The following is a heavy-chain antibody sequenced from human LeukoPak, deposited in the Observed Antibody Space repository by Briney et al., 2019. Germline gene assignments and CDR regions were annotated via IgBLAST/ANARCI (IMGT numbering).Heavy chain of an antibody. CDR3: ARHGEGILGAFDI. J-gene: IGHJ3*02. Sequence: ASVKVSCKASVYTFTGYYMHWVRQAPGQGLEWMGIINPSGGSTSYAQKFQGRVTMTRDMSTSTVYMELSSLRSEDTAVYYCARHGEGILGAFDIWGQGTMVTVSS. CDR1: VYTFTGYY. CDR2: INPSGGST. D-gene: IGHD7-27*01. V-gene: IGHV1-46*01.